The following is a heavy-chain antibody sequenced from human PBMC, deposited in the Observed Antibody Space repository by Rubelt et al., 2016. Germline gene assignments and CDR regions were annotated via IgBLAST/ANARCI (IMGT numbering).Heavy chain of an antibody. J-gene: IGHJ4*02. CDR3: ARCLANTCYRNSPCGH. D-gene: IGHD2-15*01. Sequence: EVQLLESGGGLVQFGGSLRLSCAASGFTFSSYAMSWVRQAPGKGLEWVSYISSSGSTIYYADSLKGRFTISRDNAKNSLYLQINSLRDDETAVYYCARCLANTCYRNSPCGHWGQGTLVTVSS. CDR2: ISSSGSTI. V-gene: IGHV3-48*02. CDR1: GFTFSSYA.